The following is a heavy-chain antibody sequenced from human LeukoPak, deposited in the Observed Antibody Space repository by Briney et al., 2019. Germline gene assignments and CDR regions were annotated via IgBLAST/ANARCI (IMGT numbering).Heavy chain of an antibody. Sequence: SETLSLTCTVSGGSISSYYWCWIRQPPGKGLEWIGHIYYSGSTTYSPSLKSRVTTSVDTSKNQFTLKLSSVTAADTAVYYWARGPLYFMVDDHYGMVCWGQGTTVTVSS. V-gene: IGHV4-59*01. CDR2: IYYSGST. J-gene: IGHJ6*02. CDR3: ARGPLYFMVDDHYGMVC. D-gene: IGHD5/OR15-5a*01. CDR1: GGSISSYY.